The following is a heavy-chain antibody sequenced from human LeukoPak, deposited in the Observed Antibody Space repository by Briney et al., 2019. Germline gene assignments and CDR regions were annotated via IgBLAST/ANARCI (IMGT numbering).Heavy chain of an antibody. CDR1: GFAASNAW. Sequence: PGGSLRLSCAASGFAASNAWMHWIRQAPGKGLEWVGRIKRKSDGGTTDYAAPVKGRFHISRDDSENMLYLQMNSLQTEDTGLYYCMTEYGGGQGTLVTVSS. V-gene: IGHV3-15*01. CDR3: MTEYG. J-gene: IGHJ4*02. CDR2: IKRKSDGGTT. D-gene: IGHD3-10*01.